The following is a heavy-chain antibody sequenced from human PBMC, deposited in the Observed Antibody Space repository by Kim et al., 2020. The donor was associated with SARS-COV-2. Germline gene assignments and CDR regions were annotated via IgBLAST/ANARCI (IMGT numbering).Heavy chain of an antibody. CDR1: GFTFSNAW. CDR3: TTDPHNQLITMVRGVIILDY. J-gene: IGHJ4*02. D-gene: IGHD3-10*01. CDR2: IKSKTDGGTT. V-gene: IGHV3-15*01. Sequence: GGSLRLSCAASGFTFSNAWMSWVRQAPGKGLEWVGRIKSKTDGGTTDYAAPVKGRFTISRDDSKNTLYLQMNSLKTEDTAVYYCTTDPHNQLITMVRGVIILDYWGQGTLVTVSS.